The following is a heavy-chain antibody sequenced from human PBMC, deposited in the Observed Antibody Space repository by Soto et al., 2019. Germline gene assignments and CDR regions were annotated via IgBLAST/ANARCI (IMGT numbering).Heavy chain of an antibody. D-gene: IGHD6-13*01. CDR1: GYSFTSYW. CDR3: ARAAYSSSWNWFDP. V-gene: IGHV5-10-1*01. Sequence: PGESLKISCKGSGYSFTSYWISWVRQMPGKGLEWMGRIDPSDSYTNYSPSFQGHVIISADISKNTLYLQMNSLRGEDTAVYYCARAAYSSSWNWFDPWGQGTRVTVSS. J-gene: IGHJ5*02. CDR2: IDPSDSYT.